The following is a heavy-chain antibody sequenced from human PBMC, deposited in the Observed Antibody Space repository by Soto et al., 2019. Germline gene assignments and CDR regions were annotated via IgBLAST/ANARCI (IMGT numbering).Heavy chain of an antibody. CDR3: ARDLSSTHGDFIRL. J-gene: IGHJ4*02. V-gene: IGHV5-51*01. CDR2: NYPGDSDT. CDR1: GYNFINYW. D-gene: IGHD2-21*02. Sequence: GESLKISCKGSGYNFINYWIGWVRQKPGKGLEWMGINYPGDSDTKYSVSFEGQVTISADESTSTVYMELSSLRSEDTAVYYCARDLSSTHGDFIRLWGQGTLVTVSS.